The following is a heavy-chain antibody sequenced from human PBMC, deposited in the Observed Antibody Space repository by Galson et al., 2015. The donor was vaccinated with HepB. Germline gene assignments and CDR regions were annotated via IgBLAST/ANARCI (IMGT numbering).Heavy chain of an antibody. D-gene: IGHD4-17*01. CDR1: GFTFNNYA. CDR3: TKDGYGDFADYYHYFGMDV. V-gene: IGHV3-23*01. Sequence: SLRLSCAASGFTFNNYAMSWVRQAPGKGLEWVSSINSGGGSTYYADSVKGRFTTSRDNARNTLYLQMNTLRVDDTAIYYCTKDGYGDFADYYHYFGMDVWGQGATVTVSS. CDR2: INSGGGST. J-gene: IGHJ6*02.